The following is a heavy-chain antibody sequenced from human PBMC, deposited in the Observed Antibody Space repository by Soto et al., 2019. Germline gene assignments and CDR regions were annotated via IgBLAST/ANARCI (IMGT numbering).Heavy chain of an antibody. CDR1: VFTFRNYG. CDR2: IGNDGNSK. D-gene: IGHD6-19*01. J-gene: IGHJ2*01. Sequence: PWWSLRLSCSASVFTFRNYGIHWFRQAPGKGMEWVAVIGNDGNSKYYADSVKGRFTISRDNSMNTVYLQMNSLRDEDTAIYYCAKEFREVAGPWYFDLWGRGTLVTVSS. V-gene: IGHV3-30*18. CDR3: AKEFREVAGPWYFDL.